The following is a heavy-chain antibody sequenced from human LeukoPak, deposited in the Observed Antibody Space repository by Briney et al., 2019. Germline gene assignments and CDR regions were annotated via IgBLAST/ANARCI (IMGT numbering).Heavy chain of an antibody. D-gene: IGHD2-15*01. CDR2: IIPILGIA. CDR3: ARDRGSTDYYYYYGMDV. CDR1: GGTFSSYA. Sequence: SVKVSCKASGGTFSSYAISWVRQAPGQGLEWMGRIIPILGIANYAQKFQGRVTITADKSTSTAYMGLSSLRSEDTAVYYCARDRGSTDYYYYYGMDVWGQGTTVTVSS. J-gene: IGHJ6*02. V-gene: IGHV1-69*04.